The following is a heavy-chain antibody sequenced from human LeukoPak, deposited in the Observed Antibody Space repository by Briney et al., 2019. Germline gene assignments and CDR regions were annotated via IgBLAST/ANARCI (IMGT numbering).Heavy chain of an antibody. J-gene: IGHJ4*02. CDR3: ARIDY. V-gene: IGHV4-34*01. CDR2: INHSGST. Sequence: SETLSLTCAVYGGSFSGYYWSWIRQPPGKGLEWIGEINHSGSTNYNPSLKSRVTISVDTSKNQFSLKLSSVTAADAAVYYCARIDYWGQGTLVTVSS. CDR1: GGSFSGYY.